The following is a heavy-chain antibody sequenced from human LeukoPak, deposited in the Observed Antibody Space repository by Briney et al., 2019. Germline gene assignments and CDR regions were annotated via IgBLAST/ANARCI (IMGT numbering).Heavy chain of an antibody. V-gene: IGHV3-66*01. J-gene: IGHJ6*02. CDR2: IYSGGST. D-gene: IGHD6-19*01. Sequence: GGSLRLSCAASGFTVSSNDMNWVRQAPGKGLEWVSVIYSGGSTFSVASVKGRFTISRDNSKNTLYLQMNSLRAEDTALYYCARGAGAYNYYAMDVWGQGTTVTVSS. CDR3: ARGAGAYNYYAMDV. CDR1: GFTVSSND.